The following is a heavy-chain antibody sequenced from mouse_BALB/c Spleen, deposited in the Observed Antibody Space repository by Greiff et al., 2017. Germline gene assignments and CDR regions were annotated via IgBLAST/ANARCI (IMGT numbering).Heavy chain of an antibody. J-gene: IGHJ1*01. V-gene: IGHV5-6*03. CDR2: ISSGGSYT. D-gene: IGHD1-1*01. CDR1: GFTFSSYG. Sequence: EVKLMESGGGLVEPGGSLKLSCAASGFTFSSYGMSWVRQTPDKRLEWVATISSGGSYTYYPDSVTGRFTISRDNAKNTLYLLMSRLTSEDTAMYYCTGHDTTVGYWYFDVWGAGTTVTVSS. CDR3: TGHDTTVGYWYFDV.